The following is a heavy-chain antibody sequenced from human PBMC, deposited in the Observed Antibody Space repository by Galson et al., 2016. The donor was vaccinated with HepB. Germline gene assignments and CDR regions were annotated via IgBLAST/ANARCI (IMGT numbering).Heavy chain of an antibody. J-gene: IGHJ4*02. D-gene: IGHD2-15*01. CDR3: ARDVGGNYFDL. CDR2: ISSHNGKP. Sequence: SVKVSCKASGYNFITYGISWVRQAPGQGFEWIAWISSHNGKPKSAENLQGRVAITREKSTSTAYMELRNLTSDDTAVYYCARDVGGNYFDLWGQGSLVIVSS. V-gene: IGHV1-18*01. CDR1: GYNFITYG.